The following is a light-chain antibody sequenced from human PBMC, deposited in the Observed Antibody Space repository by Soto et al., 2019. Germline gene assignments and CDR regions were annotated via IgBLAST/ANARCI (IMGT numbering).Light chain of an antibody. Sequence: DVVMTQSPVSLPVTPGESASISCRSSQNLLQSNGYNYVDWYLQKPGQSPQLLIYLASLRASGGPDRFSGSGSGPDFSPTTSRREAADVVVYYCMQPPQTPPYTFGQGTKVEIK. CDR3: MQPPQTPPYT. CDR1: QNLLQSNGYNY. J-gene: IGKJ2*01. CDR2: LAS. V-gene: IGKV2-28*01.